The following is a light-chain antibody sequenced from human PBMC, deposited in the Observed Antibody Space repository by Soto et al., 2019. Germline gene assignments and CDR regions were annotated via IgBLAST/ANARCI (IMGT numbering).Light chain of an antibody. CDR1: QSISTY. CDR2: AAF. V-gene: IGKV1-39*01. Sequence: DIQMTQSPSSLSASAGDRVTITCRASQSISTYLNWYQQKPGKAPKLLIFAAFSLQSGVPSRFSGSGSGTDFTLTISSLQPEDFATYYCQQSYSSLFTFGPGTKVDIK. J-gene: IGKJ3*01. CDR3: QQSYSSLFT.